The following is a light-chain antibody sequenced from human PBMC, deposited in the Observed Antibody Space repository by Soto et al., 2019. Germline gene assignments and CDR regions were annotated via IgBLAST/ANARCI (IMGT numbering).Light chain of an antibody. Sequence: QSALTQPRPVSGSPGQSVTISCTGTSSNVGGYNYVSWYQQHPGKAPKLILYDVSKRPSGVPDRFSGSKSGNTASLTISGLQAEDEADYYCCSYAGSYTHVFGTGTKVTVL. CDR3: CSYAGSYTHV. V-gene: IGLV2-11*01. CDR2: DVS. CDR1: SSNVGGYNY. J-gene: IGLJ1*01.